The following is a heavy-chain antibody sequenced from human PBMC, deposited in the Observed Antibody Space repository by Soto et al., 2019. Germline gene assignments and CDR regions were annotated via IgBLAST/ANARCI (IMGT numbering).Heavy chain of an antibody. D-gene: IGHD1-26*01. CDR1: GFSLSTSAMC. Sequence: SGPTLVNRTQTLTLTCTFSGFSLSTSAMCVSWIRQPPGKALEWLALIDWDDDKYYSTFLKTRLTISKDTSRNQVVLTMTKMDPVDTATYFCARTRLSGGRYTFFDYWGQGALVTVSS. V-gene: IGHV2-70*01. CDR3: ARTRLSGGRYTFFDY. CDR2: IDWDDDK. J-gene: IGHJ4*02.